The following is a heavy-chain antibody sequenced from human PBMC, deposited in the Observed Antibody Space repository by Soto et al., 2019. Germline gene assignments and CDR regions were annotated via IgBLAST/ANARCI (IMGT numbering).Heavy chain of an antibody. Sequence: QVQLQQWGAGLLKPSETLSLTCAVYSGSFSGHYWSWIRQPPGKDLEWNGEIYHGLSIVYNPSLKSRVTISGDSSKNQFSLKLSSVTAADTAVYYCARHGGYVFDYWGQGTLVTVSS. CDR1: SGSFSGHY. V-gene: IGHV4-34*01. D-gene: IGHD3-16*01. CDR3: ARHGGYVFDY. CDR2: IYHGLSI. J-gene: IGHJ4*02.